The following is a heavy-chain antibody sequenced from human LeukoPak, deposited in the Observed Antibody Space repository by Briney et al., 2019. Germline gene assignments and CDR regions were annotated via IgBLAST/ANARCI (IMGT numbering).Heavy chain of an antibody. CDR2: IFYSGSA. Sequence: SDTLSLTCTVSGDSISGYYWHWIRQPPGKGLEWIAYIFYSGSANYNPSLKSRVTISVDTSKNQFSLKLSSVTAADTAVYYCARDRSVSARLFDYWGQGTLVTASP. D-gene: IGHD6-6*01. J-gene: IGHJ4*02. V-gene: IGHV4-59*01. CDR3: ARDRSVSARLFDY. CDR1: GDSISGYY.